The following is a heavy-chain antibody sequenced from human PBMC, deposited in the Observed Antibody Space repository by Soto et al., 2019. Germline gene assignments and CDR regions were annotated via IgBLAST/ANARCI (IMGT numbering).Heavy chain of an antibody. Sequence: QVQLQESGPGLVKPSETLSLTCTVSGGSISSYYWSWIRQPPGKGLEWIGYIYYSGSTNYNPSLKSRVTISVDTSKNQFSLKLSSVTAADTAVYHCARHVGEGTGRAKFPFDYWGQGTLVTVSS. V-gene: IGHV4-59*08. D-gene: IGHD3-16*01. CDR3: ARHVGEGTGRAKFPFDY. CDR1: GGSISSYY. CDR2: IYYSGST. J-gene: IGHJ4*02.